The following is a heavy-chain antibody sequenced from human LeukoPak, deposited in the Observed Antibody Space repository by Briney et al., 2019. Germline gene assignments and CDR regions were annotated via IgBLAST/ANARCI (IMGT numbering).Heavy chain of an antibody. CDR1: GFTFSNYW. D-gene: IGHD3-22*01. Sequence: GGSLRLSCTASGFTFSNYWMHWVRQAPGKGLVWVSRIDTDGTRTYYADSVKGRFTISRDNAKNSLYLQMNSLRAEDTAVYYCARGLHFRVYDSSDYYPYWGQGTLVTVSS. CDR2: IDTDGTRT. J-gene: IGHJ4*02. V-gene: IGHV3-74*01. CDR3: ARGLHFRVYDSSDYYPY.